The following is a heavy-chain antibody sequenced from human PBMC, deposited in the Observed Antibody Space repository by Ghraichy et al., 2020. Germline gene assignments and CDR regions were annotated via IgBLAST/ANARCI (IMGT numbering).Heavy chain of an antibody. J-gene: IGHJ3*02. CDR1: GFTFSSYA. D-gene: IGHD6-19*01. CDR2: ISGSGGST. CDR3: AKIGYSSGWYREGAFDI. Sequence: GVSLRLSCAASGFTFSSYAMSWVHQAPGKGLEWVSAISGSGGSTYYADSVKGRFTISRDNSKNTLYLQMNSLRAEDTAVYYCAKIGYSSGWYREGAFDIWGQGTMVTVSS. V-gene: IGHV3-23*01.